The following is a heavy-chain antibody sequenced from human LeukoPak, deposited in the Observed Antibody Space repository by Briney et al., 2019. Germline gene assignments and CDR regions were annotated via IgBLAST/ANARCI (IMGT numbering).Heavy chain of an antibody. V-gene: IGHV3-30*18. CDR3: AKDMNTVTTTFDY. J-gene: IGHJ4*02. D-gene: IGHD4-17*01. CDR2: ISNDATKK. CDR1: GFTFSTYA. Sequence: GGSLRLSCAASGFTFSTYAMHWVRQAQGKGRGGVAVISNDATKKYYADSVKGRSTISRDNSENTLYLQMNSLRAEDTAVYYCAKDMNTVTTTFDYWGQGTLVTVSS.